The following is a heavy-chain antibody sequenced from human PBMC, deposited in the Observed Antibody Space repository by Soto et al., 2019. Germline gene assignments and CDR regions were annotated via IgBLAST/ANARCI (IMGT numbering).Heavy chain of an antibody. J-gene: IGHJ6*02. CDR2: IYSEGTP. V-gene: IGHV3-53*01. CDR1: GFTVGSNY. Sequence: EVQLVESGGGLTQPGVSLRLSCAASGFTVGSNYMSWVRQAPGKGLEWVSVIYSEGTPYYADSVKGRFTISRENSNNTLYLHMNNLRGEDTAVYYWARSTYYDMLPGSYYYSAMDVWGQGTTVTVSS. D-gene: IGHD3-9*01. CDR3: ARSTYYDMLPGSYYYSAMDV.